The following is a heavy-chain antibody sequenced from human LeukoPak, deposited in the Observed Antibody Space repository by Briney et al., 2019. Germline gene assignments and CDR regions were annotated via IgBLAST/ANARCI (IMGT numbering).Heavy chain of an antibody. Sequence: SETLSLTCTVSGGSISSYYWSWIRQPPGKGLEWIGYIYYSGSTNYNPSLKSRVTISVDTSKNQFSLKLSSVTAADTAVYYCARLGQQGAIWFGSGNGMDVWGQGTTVTVSS. CDR2: IYYSGST. J-gene: IGHJ6*02. V-gene: IGHV4-59*08. CDR1: GGSISSYY. CDR3: ARLGQQGAIWFGSGNGMDV. D-gene: IGHD3-10*01.